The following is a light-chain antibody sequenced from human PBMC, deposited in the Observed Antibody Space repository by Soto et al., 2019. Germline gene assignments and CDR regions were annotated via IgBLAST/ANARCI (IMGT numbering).Light chain of an antibody. V-gene: IGLV1-40*01. CDR2: GTT. CDR1: SSNIGAGYD. J-gene: IGLJ1*01. CDR3: HYYESSRSASV. Sequence: QSALTQTPSVSGAPGQRVTISCTGRSSNIGAGYDVHWYQHLPGTAPKLLIYGTTNRPSGVPDRLSGSKSGISASLAITGLQAEDEADYYCHYYESSRSASVVGAGTKRTVL.